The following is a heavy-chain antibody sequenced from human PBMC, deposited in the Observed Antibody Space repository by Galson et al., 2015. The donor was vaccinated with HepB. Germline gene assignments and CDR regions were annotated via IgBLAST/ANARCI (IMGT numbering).Heavy chain of an antibody. D-gene: IGHD5-18*01. CDR1: GFTFDDYG. CDR2: INWNDGST. CDR3: AREWGYSYGYYSDY. J-gene: IGHJ4*02. Sequence: RLSCAASGFTFDDYGMSWVRQAPGKGLEWVSGINWNDGSTGYADSVKGRFTISRDNAKNSLYLQMNSLRAEDTALYYCAREWGYSYGYYSDYWGQGTLVTVSS. V-gene: IGHV3-20*04.